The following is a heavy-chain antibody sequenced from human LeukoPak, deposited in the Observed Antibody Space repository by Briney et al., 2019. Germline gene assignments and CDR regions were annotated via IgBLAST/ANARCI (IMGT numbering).Heavy chain of an antibody. J-gene: IGHJ5*02. D-gene: IGHD3-10*01. V-gene: IGHV1-18*01. CDR1: GYTFTSYG. CDR3: ARDYGSGSYYNGGWFDP. Sequence: ASVKVSCKASGYTFTSYGISWVRQAPGQGLEWMGWISAYNGNTNYAQKLQGRVTMTTDTSTSTAYMELRSLRSDDTAVYYCARDYGSGSYYNGGWFDPWGQGTLVTVSS. CDR2: ISAYNGNT.